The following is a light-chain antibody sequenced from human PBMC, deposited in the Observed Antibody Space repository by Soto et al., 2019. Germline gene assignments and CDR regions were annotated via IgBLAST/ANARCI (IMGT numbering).Light chain of an antibody. Sequence: SSELTQPPSVSVSPGQTARITCSGDELPKQYAHWYQQKPGQAPVMVIYKDSERPSGIPERFSGSSSGTTVTLTISGVQAEDEADYYCQSADSGGTPRVFGAGTKLTVL. CDR1: ELPKQY. CDR2: KDS. CDR3: QSADSGGTPRV. V-gene: IGLV3-25*03. J-gene: IGLJ1*01.